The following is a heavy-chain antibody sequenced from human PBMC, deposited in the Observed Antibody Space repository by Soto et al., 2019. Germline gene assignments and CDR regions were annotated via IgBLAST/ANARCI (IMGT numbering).Heavy chain of an antibody. J-gene: IGHJ4*02. D-gene: IGHD3-3*01. Sequence: SETLSLTCTVSGGSISSSRYYWGWIRQPPGKGLEWIGSIYYSGSTYYNPSLKSRVTISVDTSKNQFSLKMSSVTAADTVVYYCAIHKFLRFLDLIDYWGQGTLVTVSS. CDR2: IYYSGST. CDR3: AIHKFLRFLDLIDY. V-gene: IGHV4-39*01. CDR1: GGSISSSRYY.